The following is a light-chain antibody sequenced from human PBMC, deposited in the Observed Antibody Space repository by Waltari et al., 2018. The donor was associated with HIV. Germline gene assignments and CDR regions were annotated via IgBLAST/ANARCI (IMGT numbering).Light chain of an antibody. CDR3: MQSTQLPIT. J-gene: IGKJ5*01. Sequence: DIVMTQTPLSLSVPPGRPASISCMSTQSLLHSDGNTYLYWYLQKAGQPPQLLIYEVSNRFSGVPDRFSGSGSGTYFTLKSSRVEAEDVGVYYCMQSTQLPITFGQGTRLEIK. CDR2: EVS. CDR1: QSLLHSDGNTY. V-gene: IGKV2D-29*01.